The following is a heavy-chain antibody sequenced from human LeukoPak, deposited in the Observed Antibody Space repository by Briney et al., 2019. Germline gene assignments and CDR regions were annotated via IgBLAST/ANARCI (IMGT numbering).Heavy chain of an antibody. CDR2: ISSSSIYT. J-gene: IGHJ4*02. D-gene: IGHD2-15*01. CDR3: ATGGRSGVAFES. Sequence: GGSLRLSCAASGFIFGDYYMSWIRQAPGKGLEWVSYISSSSIYTNYADSVKGRFTISRDNAKNSLYLQMNSLRAEDTAVYYCATGGRSGVAFESWGQGTLVTVSS. V-gene: IGHV3-11*05. CDR1: GFIFGDYY.